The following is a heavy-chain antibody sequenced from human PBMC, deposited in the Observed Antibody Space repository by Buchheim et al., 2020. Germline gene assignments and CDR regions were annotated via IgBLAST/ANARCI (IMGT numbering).Heavy chain of an antibody. Sequence: QVQLQQWGAGLLKPSETLSLTCAVYGGSFSGYYWSWIRQPPGKGLEWIGEINHSGSTNYNPSLKSRVTISVETSKTQFSLKLSSVAAEDTAVYYCARGRVGYCSSTSCSHYYYYYGMDVWGQGTT. CDR2: INHSGST. V-gene: IGHV4-34*01. CDR3: ARGRVGYCSSTSCSHYYYYYGMDV. D-gene: IGHD2-2*01. J-gene: IGHJ6*02. CDR1: GGSFSGYY.